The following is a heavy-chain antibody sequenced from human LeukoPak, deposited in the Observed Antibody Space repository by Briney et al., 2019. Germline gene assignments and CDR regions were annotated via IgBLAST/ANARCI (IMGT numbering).Heavy chain of an antibody. D-gene: IGHD1/OR15-1a*01. CDR3: ARSARTARGPDY. CDR2: ISSSSSYT. CDR1: GFTFSDYY. Sequence: GGSLRLSCAASGFTFSDYYMSWIRQAPGKGLEWVSYISSSSSYTNYADSVKGRFTISRDNAKNSLYLQMNSLRAEDTAVYYCARSARTARGPDYWGQGTLVTVSS. J-gene: IGHJ4*02. V-gene: IGHV3-11*03.